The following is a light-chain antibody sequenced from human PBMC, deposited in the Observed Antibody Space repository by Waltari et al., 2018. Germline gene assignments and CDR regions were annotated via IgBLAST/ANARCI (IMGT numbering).Light chain of an antibody. Sequence: EMVMTQSPATLSVSPGERATLSCRRSQRVSSELPWYQHKSGQAPRLIIYAASNRATGTPARFNGGGSGTEFTLTISSLQSGDSAVYYCQQYNNWPLTFGQGTKVEIK. CDR1: QRVSSE. V-gene: IGKV3-15*01. J-gene: IGKJ1*01. CDR3: QQYNNWPLT. CDR2: AAS.